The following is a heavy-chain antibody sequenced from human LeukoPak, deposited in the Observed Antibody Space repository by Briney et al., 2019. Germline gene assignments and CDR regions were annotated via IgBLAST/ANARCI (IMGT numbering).Heavy chain of an antibody. V-gene: IGHV4-34*01. D-gene: IGHD4-23*01. CDR1: GGSFSGYY. J-gene: IGHJ1*01. Sequence: SETLSLTCAVYGGSFSGYYWSWIRQPPGKGLEWIGEINHSGSTNYNPSLKSRVTISVDTSKNQFSLKLSSVTAADTAVYYCARTHYGGNEHFQHWGQAPWSPSPQ. CDR2: INHSGST. CDR3: ARTHYGGNEHFQH.